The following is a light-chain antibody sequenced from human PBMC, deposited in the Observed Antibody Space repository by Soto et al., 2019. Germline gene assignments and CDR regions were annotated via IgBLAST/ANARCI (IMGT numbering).Light chain of an antibody. J-gene: IGLJ2*01. Sequence: QSVLTQPASVSGSPGQASTISCTGTSSDSGGYNFVSWYQHHPGKAPKLMIYEVNNRPSGVSSRFSGSKSGNTASLTISGLQTEDEADSYCSAFTTSSTLVVFGGGTKVTVL. CDR2: EVN. CDR1: SSDSGGYNF. CDR3: SAFTTSSTLVV. V-gene: IGLV2-14*01.